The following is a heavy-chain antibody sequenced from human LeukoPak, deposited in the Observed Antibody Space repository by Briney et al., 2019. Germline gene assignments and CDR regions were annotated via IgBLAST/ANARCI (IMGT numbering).Heavy chain of an antibody. CDR3: ATSMAQDVDAFHI. D-gene: IGHD2-21*01. J-gene: IGHJ3*02. V-gene: IGHV3-20*04. CDR2: INWNGGST. CDR1: GFTFDDYG. Sequence: PGGSLRLSCAASGFTFDDYGMSWVRQAPGKGLEWVSGINWNGGSTGYADSVKGRFTISRDNAKNSLYLQMNNLRAEDTAMFYCATSMAQDVDAFHIWGQGTMVTVSS.